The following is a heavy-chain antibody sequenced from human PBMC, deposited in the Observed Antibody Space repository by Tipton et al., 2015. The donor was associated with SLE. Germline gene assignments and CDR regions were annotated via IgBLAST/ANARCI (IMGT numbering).Heavy chain of an antibody. J-gene: IGHJ2*01. V-gene: IGHV3-20*04. Sequence: SLRLSCAASGFTFDDYGMSWVRQAPGKGLEWVSGINWNGGSTGYADSVKGRFTISRDNAKNSLYLQMNSLRAEDTAVYYCVCRSYQLLRGDLWGRGTLVTVSS. CDR2: INWNGGST. CDR1: GFTFDDYG. CDR3: VCRSYQLLRGDL. D-gene: IGHD2-2*01.